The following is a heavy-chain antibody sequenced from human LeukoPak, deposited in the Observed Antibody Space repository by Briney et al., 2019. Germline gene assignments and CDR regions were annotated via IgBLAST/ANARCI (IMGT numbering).Heavy chain of an antibody. CDR3: AREGDYFGDYVYYYMDV. Sequence: PSETLSLTCAVSGASISGSGYYWGWIRQPPGKGLEWIGNIYYSGSTYYNASLQSRVTISVNTSKNQFSLKLSSVTAADTAVYYCAREGDYFGDYVYYYMDVWGKGTTVTVSS. V-gene: IGHV4-39*07. CDR2: IYYSGST. J-gene: IGHJ6*03. D-gene: IGHD4-17*01. CDR1: GASISGSGYY.